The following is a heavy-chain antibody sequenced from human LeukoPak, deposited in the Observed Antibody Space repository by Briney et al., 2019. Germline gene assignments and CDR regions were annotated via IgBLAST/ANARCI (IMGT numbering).Heavy chain of an antibody. CDR1: GFTFSSYD. CDR3: VKFLPTHIVVANYYFDY. CDR2: ISGSGGST. Sequence: TGGSLRLSCAASGFTFSSYDMSWVRQAPGKGLEWVAAISGSGGSTYYADSVKGRFTISRDNSKNTLYLQMNSLRADDTAVYYCVKFLPTHIVVANYYFDYWGQGTLGTVSS. J-gene: IGHJ4*02. D-gene: IGHD2-21*01. V-gene: IGHV3-23*01.